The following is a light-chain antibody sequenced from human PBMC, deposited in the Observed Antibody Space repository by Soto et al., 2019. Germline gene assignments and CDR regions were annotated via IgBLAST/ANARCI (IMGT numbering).Light chain of an antibody. Sequence: EIVLTQSPATLSLSPGERGTLCCRASQSVSSYLAGYQQKPGQAPRLLIYDASNRTTGIPARFSGSGSGTDFTLTISSLEPEDFAVYYCQQRSNWWTFGQGTKVDIK. V-gene: IGKV3-11*01. CDR2: DAS. CDR3: QQRSNWWT. J-gene: IGKJ1*01. CDR1: QSVSSY.